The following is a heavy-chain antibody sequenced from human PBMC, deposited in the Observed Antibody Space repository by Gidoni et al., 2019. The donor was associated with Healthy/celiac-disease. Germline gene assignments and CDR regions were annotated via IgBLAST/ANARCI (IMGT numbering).Heavy chain of an antibody. CDR3: TRLGGTVTTSDY. D-gene: IGHD4-17*01. V-gene: IGHV3-73*01. Sequence: HWVRQASGKGLEWVGRIRSKANSYATAYAASVKGRFTISRDDSKNTAYLQMNSLKTEDTAVYYCTRLGGTVTTSDYWGQGTLVTVSS. CDR2: IRSKANSYAT. J-gene: IGHJ4*02.